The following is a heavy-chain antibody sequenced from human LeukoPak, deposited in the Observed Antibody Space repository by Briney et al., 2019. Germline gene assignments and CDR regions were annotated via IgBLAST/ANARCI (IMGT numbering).Heavy chain of an antibody. J-gene: IGHJ4*02. D-gene: IGHD3-3*01. Sequence: GGSLRLSCAASGFTFSSYWMSWVRQAPGKGPEWVAHIKQDASQEYHVDSVKGRFTISRGNAKNSLYLQMNSLRAEDTAVYYCARGVVYPAWSGPHWSDYWGQGALVTVSS. CDR1: GFTFSSYW. CDR2: IKQDASQE. CDR3: ARGVVYPAWSGPHWSDY. V-gene: IGHV3-7*01.